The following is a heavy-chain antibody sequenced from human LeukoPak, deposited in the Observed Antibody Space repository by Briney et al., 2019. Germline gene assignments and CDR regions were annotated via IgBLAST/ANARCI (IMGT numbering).Heavy chain of an antibody. V-gene: IGHV3-66*01. CDR2: IYSGGST. J-gene: IGHJ4*02. CDR1: GFTFRSYE. CDR3: AIKAKGDY. D-gene: IGHD3-10*01. Sequence: PGGSLRLSCAASGFTFRSYEMNWVRQAPGKGLEWVSVIYSGGSTYYADSVKGRFTISRDNSKNTLYLQMNSLRAEDTAVYYSAIKAKGDYWGQGTLVTVSS.